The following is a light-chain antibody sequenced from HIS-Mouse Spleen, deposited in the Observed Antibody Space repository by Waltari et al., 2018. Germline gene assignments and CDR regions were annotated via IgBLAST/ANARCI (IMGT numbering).Light chain of an antibody. J-gene: IGLJ3*02. CDR3: SSYTSSSSWV. CDR2: EVS. Sequence: QSALTQPASVSGSPGQSNPIPCTGPSSEGGGYNYLAWYQQHPGKAPKLMIYEVSNRPSGVSNRFSGSKSGNTASLTISGLQAEDEADYYCSSYTSSSSWVFGGGTKLTVL. V-gene: IGLV2-14*01. CDR1: SSEGGGYNY.